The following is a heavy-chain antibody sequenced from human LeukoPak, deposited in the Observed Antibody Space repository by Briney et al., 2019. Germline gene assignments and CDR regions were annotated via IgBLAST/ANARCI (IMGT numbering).Heavy chain of an antibody. Sequence: GGSLRLSCLASGFNFGHAWMNWVRQAPGKGLEWVGRIKSKNDGESTDCAGPVKGRFFISRDESQSSLYLELSSLQIEDTGVYFCVGRPWNFDYWGRGTLVTVSS. CDR3: VGRPWNFDY. V-gene: IGHV3-15*01. D-gene: IGHD1-1*01. CDR2: IKSKNDGEST. CDR1: GFNFGHAW. J-gene: IGHJ4*02.